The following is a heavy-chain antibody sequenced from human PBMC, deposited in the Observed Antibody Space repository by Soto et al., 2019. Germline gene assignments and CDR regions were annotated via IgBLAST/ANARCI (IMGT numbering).Heavy chain of an antibody. J-gene: IGHJ4*02. CDR1: GGSFSGYY. V-gene: IGHV4-34*01. Sequence: QVQLQQWGAGLLKPSETLSLTCAVYGGSFSGYYWRWIRKPPGKGLEWIVESNHSGSTNCNPSLKSRVTLSVDTSKIHFSLELRFVTAADTSGYYCGRGGTVPRDWGQGTLVTVAS. CDR2: SNHSGST. D-gene: IGHD1-7*01. CDR3: GRGGTVPRD.